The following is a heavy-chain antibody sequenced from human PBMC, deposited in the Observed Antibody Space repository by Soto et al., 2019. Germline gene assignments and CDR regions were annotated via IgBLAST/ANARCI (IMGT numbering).Heavy chain of an antibody. CDR3: ARDRNIVVVPVAWDYYYYGMDV. Sequence: GGSLRLSCAASGFTFSSYSMNWVRQAPGKGLEWVSSISSSSSYIYYADSVKGRFTISRDNAKNSLYLQMNSLRAEDTAVYYCARDRNIVVVPVAWDYYYYGMDVWGQGTTVTVSS. J-gene: IGHJ6*02. CDR2: ISSSSSYI. V-gene: IGHV3-21*01. D-gene: IGHD2-2*01. CDR1: GFTFSSYS.